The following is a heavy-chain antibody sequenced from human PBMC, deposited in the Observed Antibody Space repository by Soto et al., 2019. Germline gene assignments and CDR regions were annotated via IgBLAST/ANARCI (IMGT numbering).Heavy chain of an antibody. V-gene: IGHV3-30-3*01. CDR1: GFTFSSYA. CDR2: ISYDGSNK. J-gene: IGHJ4*02. Sequence: GGSLRLSCAASGFTFSSYAMHWVRQAPGKGLEWVAVISYDGSNKYYADSVKGRFTISRDNSKNTLYLQMNSLRAEDTAVYYCARDLPTETPYYFDYWDQGTLVTVSS. D-gene: IGHD4-17*01. CDR3: ARDLPTETPYYFDY.